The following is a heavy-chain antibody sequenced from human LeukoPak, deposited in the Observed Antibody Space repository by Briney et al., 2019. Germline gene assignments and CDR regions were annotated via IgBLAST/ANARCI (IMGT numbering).Heavy chain of an antibody. J-gene: IGHJ6*02. CDR3: ARLTDFWSGSYYYYGMDV. D-gene: IGHD3-3*01. V-gene: IGHV4-59*08. Sequence: PSETLSLTCTVSGGSISSYYWSWIRQPPGKGLEWIGYIYYSGSTNYNPSLKSRVTISVDTSKNQFSLKLSSATAADTAVYYCARLTDFWSGSYYYYGMDVWGQGTTVTVSS. CDR2: IYYSGST. CDR1: GGSISSYY.